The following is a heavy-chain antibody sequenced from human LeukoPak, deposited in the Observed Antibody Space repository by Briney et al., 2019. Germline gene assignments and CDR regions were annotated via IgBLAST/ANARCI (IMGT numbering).Heavy chain of an antibody. V-gene: IGHV3-23*01. J-gene: IGHJ4*02. CDR3: AKRGPESPASGKYYFDS. D-gene: IGHD1-14*01. CDR1: GFTFSSYG. CDR2: ISGSAAAT. Sequence: GGSLRLSCAASGFTFSSYGMSWVRQAPGKGLEWVSAISGSAAATFYGDSVKGRFTISRDNSKRTVYLQMNSLRAEDTAVYYCAKRGPESPASGKYYFDSWGQGTLVTVSS.